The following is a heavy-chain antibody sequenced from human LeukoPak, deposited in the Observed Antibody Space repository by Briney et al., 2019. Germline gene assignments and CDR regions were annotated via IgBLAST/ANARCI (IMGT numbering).Heavy chain of an antibody. CDR3: ASNFDSSGYPFDY. V-gene: IGHV3-23*01. Sequence: GGSLRLSCAASGFTFSSYAMSWVRQAPGKGLEWVSAISGSGGSTYYADSVKGRSTISRDNSKNTLYLQMNSLRAEDTAVYYCASNFDSSGYPFDYWGQGTLVTVSS. D-gene: IGHD3-22*01. CDR2: ISGSGGST. CDR1: GFTFSSYA. J-gene: IGHJ4*02.